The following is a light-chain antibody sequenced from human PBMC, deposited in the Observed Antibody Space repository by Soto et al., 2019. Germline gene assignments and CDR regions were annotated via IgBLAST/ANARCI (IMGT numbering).Light chain of an antibody. V-gene: IGKV3-20*01. CDR2: GTS. J-gene: IGKJ1*01. CDR1: RSVSRGN. CDR3: QQYGTSPKT. Sequence: EVVLTQSPGTLSLSPGQSAPLSCRASRSVSRGNLAWYQQKPGQAPRLLIYGTSNRATGIPDRFTGSGSGTEFTLTIIRLEREDFAVYYCQQYGTSPKTFGQGTKVDIK.